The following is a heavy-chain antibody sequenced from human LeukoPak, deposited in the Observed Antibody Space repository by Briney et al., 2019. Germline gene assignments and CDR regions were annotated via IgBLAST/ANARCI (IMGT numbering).Heavy chain of an antibody. Sequence: ASVKVSCKASGYTFTYRYLHWVRQAPGQALEWMGWITPFNGNTNYAQKFQDRVTITRDRSMSTAYMELSSLRSEDTAMYYCAMSSAKRYYFDYWGQGTLVTVSS. J-gene: IGHJ4*02. V-gene: IGHV1-45*02. CDR3: AMSSAKRYYFDY. D-gene: IGHD2-2*01. CDR2: ITPFNGNT. CDR1: GYTFTYRY.